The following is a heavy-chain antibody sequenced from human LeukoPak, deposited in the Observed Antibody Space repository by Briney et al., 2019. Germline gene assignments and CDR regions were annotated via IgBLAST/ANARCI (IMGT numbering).Heavy chain of an antibody. J-gene: IGHJ6*03. Sequence: VGSLRVSSAAPGFTFRTHWMHWVRQVPGKGLGWVSRISSDGSSTIYADSVKGRFTISRDNANNTLYLQMNSLRGEDTAVYYCAREWALPGAYYMDVWGKGTTVTVSS. CDR1: GFTFRTHW. CDR2: ISSDGSST. D-gene: IGHD1-26*01. CDR3: AREWALPGAYYMDV. V-gene: IGHV3-74*01.